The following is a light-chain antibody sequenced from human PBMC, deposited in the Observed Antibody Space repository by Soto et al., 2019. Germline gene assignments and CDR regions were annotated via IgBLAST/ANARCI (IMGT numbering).Light chain of an antibody. CDR1: QSISDY. CDR3: QQSHSDPST. J-gene: IGKJ3*01. V-gene: IGKV1-39*01. CDR2: AAS. Sequence: DIQMTQSPFSLSASLGDRVTITCRASQSISDYLNWYQQKPGKGPKLLIFAASSLQVGVPSRFSGSGSGTDFTLTISNVQPEDFATYFCQQSHSDPSTFCPGTTVDIK.